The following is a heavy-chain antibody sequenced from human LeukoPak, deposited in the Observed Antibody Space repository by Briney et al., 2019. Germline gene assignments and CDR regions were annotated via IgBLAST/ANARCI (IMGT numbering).Heavy chain of an antibody. Sequence: SETLSLTCTVSGGSISSSSYYWGWIRQPPGKGLEWIGSIYYSGSTYYNPSLKSRVTISVDTSKNQFSLKLSSVTAADTAVYYCARDSSGWYHRVPRRGYFDYWGQGTLVTVSS. D-gene: IGHD6-19*01. V-gene: IGHV4-39*07. CDR1: GGSISSSSYY. J-gene: IGHJ4*02. CDR3: ARDSSGWYHRVPRRGYFDY. CDR2: IYYSGST.